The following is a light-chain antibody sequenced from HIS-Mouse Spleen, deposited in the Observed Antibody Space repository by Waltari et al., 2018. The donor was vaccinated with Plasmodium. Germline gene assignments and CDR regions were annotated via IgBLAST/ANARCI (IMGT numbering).Light chain of an antibody. CDR1: QSVSSN. V-gene: IGKV3-15*01. CDR3: QQYNNWSFT. J-gene: IGKJ3*01. Sequence: EIVMTQSPATLSVSPGERATLSCRASQSVSSNFAGSQQKPGQAPRLLIYGASTRATGIPARFSGSGSGTEFTLTISSLQSEDFAVYYCQQYNNWSFTFGPGTKVDIK. CDR2: GAS.